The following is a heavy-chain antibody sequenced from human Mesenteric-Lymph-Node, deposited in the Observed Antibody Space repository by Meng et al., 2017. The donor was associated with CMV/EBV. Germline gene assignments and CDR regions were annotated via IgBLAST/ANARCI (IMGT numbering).Heavy chain of an antibody. J-gene: IGHJ4*02. CDR1: GFTFSSYS. CDR3: ASQKGSSWYLVDFYFDF. Sequence: GESLKISCAASGFTFSSYSMNWVRQAPGKGLEWVSSISSSSSYIYYADSVKGRFTISRDNAKNSLYLQMNSLRAEDTAVYYCASQKGSSWYLVDFYFDFWGQGTLVTVSS. V-gene: IGHV3-21*01. D-gene: IGHD6-13*01. CDR2: ISSSSSYI.